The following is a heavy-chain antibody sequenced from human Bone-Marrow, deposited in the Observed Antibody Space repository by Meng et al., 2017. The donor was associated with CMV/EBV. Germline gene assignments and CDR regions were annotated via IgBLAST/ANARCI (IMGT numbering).Heavy chain of an antibody. J-gene: IGHJ4*02. D-gene: IGHD2-2*02. CDR1: GFTLSDYY. Sequence: GESLKISCAASGFTLSDYYMSWVRQAPGKGLEWVANIKPDGSEKYCVDSVKGRFTISRDNSKNTLYLQMNSLRAEDTAVYYCARDCSSTSCYTDWGQGTRVTVSS. CDR3: ARDCSSTSCYTD. V-gene: IGHV3-7*01. CDR2: IKPDGSEK.